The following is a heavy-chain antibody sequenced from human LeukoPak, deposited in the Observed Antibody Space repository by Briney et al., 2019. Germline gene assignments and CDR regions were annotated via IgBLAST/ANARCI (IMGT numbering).Heavy chain of an antibody. J-gene: IGHJ6*02. V-gene: IGHV3-53*01. D-gene: IGHD2-15*01. CDR2: IFSGGST. CDR1: GFTFTSYA. Sequence: PGGSLRLSCAASGFTFTSYAMSWVCQAPGKGLEWVSVIFSGGSTYYADSVKGRFTISRDNSKNTLYLQMNSLRAEDTAVYYCARENDMGYCSGGRCYKGYNAMDVWGQGTTVTVSS. CDR3: ARENDMGYCSGGRCYKGYNAMDV.